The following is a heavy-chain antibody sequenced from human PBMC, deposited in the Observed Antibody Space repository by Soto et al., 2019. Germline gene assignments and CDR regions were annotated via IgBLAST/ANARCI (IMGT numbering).Heavy chain of an antibody. CDR2: IYYSGST. CDR1: GGSISGYS. CDR3: ARLQKRFGELLYYFDY. V-gene: IGHV4-59*08. D-gene: IGHD3-10*01. J-gene: IGHJ4*02. Sequence: SETLSLTCTVSGGSISGYSWSWIRQPPGKGLEWIGYIYYSGSTNYKSSLKSRVTISVDTSKNEFSLKLSSVTAADTAVYYCARLQKRFGELLYYFDYWGQGTLVTVSS.